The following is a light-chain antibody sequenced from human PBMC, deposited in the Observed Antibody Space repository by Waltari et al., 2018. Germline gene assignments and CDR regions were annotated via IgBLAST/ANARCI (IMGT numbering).Light chain of an antibody. CDR2: QVN. J-gene: IGLJ3*02. Sequence: QAALTQPRSVSGSPGQSVTISCTGTSSDIGVYNYVSWYQQHPDTAPKPMLYQVNTVPSVGSGRFSGSKSGNTASLTIAGVQAEDEADYYCSSYVGTNTGVFGGGTRMTVL. CDR3: SSYVGTNTGV. V-gene: IGLV2-11*01. CDR1: SSDIGVYNY.